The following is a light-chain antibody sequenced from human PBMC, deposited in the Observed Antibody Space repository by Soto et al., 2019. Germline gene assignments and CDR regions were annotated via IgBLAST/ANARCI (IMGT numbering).Light chain of an antibody. J-gene: IGLJ2*01. Sequence: SALTQPASVSGSPGQSITISCTGTSSDVGSYNLVSWYQQHPGKAPKLMIYEGSKRPSGVSNRFSGSKSGNTASLTISGPQAEDEADYYCCSYAGSSTYVVFGGGTKLTVL. V-gene: IGLV2-23*01. CDR3: CSYAGSSTYVV. CDR1: SSDVGSYNL. CDR2: EGS.